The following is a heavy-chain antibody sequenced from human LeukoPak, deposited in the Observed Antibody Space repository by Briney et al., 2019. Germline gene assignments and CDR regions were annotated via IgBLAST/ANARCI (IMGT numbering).Heavy chain of an antibody. CDR1: GDSIGSDTYY. J-gene: IGHJ5*02. V-gene: IGHV4-61*02. CDR3: AGTRRYCSGGSCYNWFDP. D-gene: IGHD2-15*01. CDR2: IYASGST. Sequence: TSETLSLTCTVSGDSIGSDTYYWTWIRQPAGKQLEWIGRIYASGSTTYNASLKSRVSISIDTSKNQFSLRLSSLTAADTAVYYCAGTRRYCSGGSCYNWFDPWGQGTLVTVSS.